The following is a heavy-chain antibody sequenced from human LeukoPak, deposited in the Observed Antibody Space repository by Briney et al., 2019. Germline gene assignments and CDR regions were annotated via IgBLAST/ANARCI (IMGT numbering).Heavy chain of an antibody. CDR2: INHSGST. D-gene: IGHD4-17*01. CDR3: ARATVTTYGPDEDYYYYYGMDV. J-gene: IGHJ6*02. Sequence: SETLSLTCAVYGGSFSGYYWSWIRQPPGKGLEWIGEINHSGSTNYNPSLKSRVTIPVDTSKNQFSLKLSSVTAADTAVYYCARATVTTYGPDEDYYYYYGMDVWGQGTTVTVPS. V-gene: IGHV4-34*01. CDR1: GGSFSGYY.